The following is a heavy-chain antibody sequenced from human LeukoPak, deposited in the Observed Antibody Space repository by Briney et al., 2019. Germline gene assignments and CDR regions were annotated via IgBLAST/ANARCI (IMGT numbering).Heavy chain of an antibody. D-gene: IGHD3-10*01. CDR1: GFTFSSYA. CDR3: VKEASLWFGKFDP. Sequence: GGSLRLSCSASGFTFSSYAMHWVRQAPGKGLEYVSAISINGGSTYYADSVKGRFTISRDNSKNTLYLQMSSLRAEDTAVYYCVKEASLWFGKFDPWGQGTLVTVSS. V-gene: IGHV3-64D*06. J-gene: IGHJ5*02. CDR2: ISINGGST.